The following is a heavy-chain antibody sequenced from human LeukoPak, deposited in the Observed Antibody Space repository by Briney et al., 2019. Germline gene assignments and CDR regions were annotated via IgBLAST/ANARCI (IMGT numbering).Heavy chain of an antibody. V-gene: IGHV1-2*02. Sequence: ASVKVSCKASGYTFTGYYMHWVRQAPGQGLEWMGWINPNSGGTNYAQKFQGRVTMTRDTSISIAYMELSRLRSDDTAVYYCARGAYCGGDCYSFDYWGQGTLVTVSS. CDR3: ARGAYCGGDCYSFDY. D-gene: IGHD2-21*01. J-gene: IGHJ4*02. CDR2: INPNSGGT. CDR1: GYTFTGYY.